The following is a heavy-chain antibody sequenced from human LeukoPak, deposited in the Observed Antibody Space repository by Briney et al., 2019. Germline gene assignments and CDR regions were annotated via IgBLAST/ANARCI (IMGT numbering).Heavy chain of an antibody. V-gene: IGHV3-7*01. Sequence: GGSLRLSCAASGFTFSSYWMSWVRQAPGKGLEWVANIKQDGSEKYYVDSVKGRFTISRDNAKNSLYLQMNSLRAEDTAVYYCARSLLVPQLENYYYYGMDVWGQGTTVTVSS. D-gene: IGHD6-13*01. CDR2: IKQDGSEK. CDR1: GFTFSSYW. CDR3: ARSLLVPQLENYYYYGMDV. J-gene: IGHJ6*02.